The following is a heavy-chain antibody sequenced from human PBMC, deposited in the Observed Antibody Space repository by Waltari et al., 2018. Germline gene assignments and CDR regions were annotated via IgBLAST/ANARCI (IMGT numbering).Heavy chain of an antibody. CDR1: GGSISSSSYY. V-gene: IGHV4-39*07. CDR2: IYYSGST. Sequence: QLQLQESGPGLVKPSETLSRTCTVSGGSISSSSYYWGWIRQPQGKGLEGIVSIYYSGSTYYKPSLKLRCTISEDTSKNQFSLTLSSVTAADTAVYYCGRIAARIKYYFDYCGQGTLVTVSS. CDR3: GRIAARIKYYFDY. J-gene: IGHJ4*02. D-gene: IGHD6-6*01.